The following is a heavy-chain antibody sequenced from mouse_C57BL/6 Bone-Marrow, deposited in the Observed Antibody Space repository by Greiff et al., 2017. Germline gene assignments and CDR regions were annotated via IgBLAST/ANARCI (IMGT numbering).Heavy chain of an antibody. CDR3: AISSYYYGSDY. J-gene: IGHJ2*01. D-gene: IGHD1-1*01. CDR1: GFTFSDYG. Sequence: EVKLVESGGGLVKPGGSLKLSCAASGFTFSDYGMHWVRQAPEKGLEWVAYISSGSSTIYYADTVKGRFTISRDNAKNTLFLQMTSLRSEDTAMYYCAISSYYYGSDYWGQGTTLTVSS. CDR2: ISSGSSTI. V-gene: IGHV5-17*01.